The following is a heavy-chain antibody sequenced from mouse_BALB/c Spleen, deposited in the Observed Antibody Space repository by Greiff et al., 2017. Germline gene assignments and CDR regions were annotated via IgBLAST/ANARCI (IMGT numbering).Heavy chain of an antibody. D-gene: IGHD1-1*01. J-gene: IGHJ4*01. CDR3: ARDRDYGSSYYAMDY. CDR1: GFTFTDYY. Sequence: EVKLVESGGGLIQPGGSLRLSCATSGFTFTDYYMSWVRQPPGKALEWLGFIRNKANGYTTEYSASVKGRFTISRDNSQSILYLQMNTLRAEDSATYYCARDRDYGSSYYAMDYWGQGTSVTVSS. V-gene: IGHV7-3*02. CDR2: IRNKANGYTT.